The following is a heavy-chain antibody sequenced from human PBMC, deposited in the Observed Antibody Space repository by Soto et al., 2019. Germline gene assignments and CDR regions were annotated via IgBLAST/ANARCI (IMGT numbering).Heavy chain of an antibody. D-gene: IGHD6-19*01. V-gene: IGHV4-61*01. CDR2: IYYSGST. CDR3: SRSQTSGWYYFDV. CDR1: GGSVSSGSYY. J-gene: IGHJ4*02. Sequence: SETLSLTCTVSGGSVSSGSYYWSWIRQPPGKGLEWIGYIYYSGSTNYNPSLKSRVTISVDTSKNQFSLKLSSVTAADTAVYYFSRSQTSGWYYFDVWGPGTLVTVFS.